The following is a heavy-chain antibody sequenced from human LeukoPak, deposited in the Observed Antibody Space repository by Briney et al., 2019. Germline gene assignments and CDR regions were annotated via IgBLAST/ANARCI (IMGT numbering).Heavy chain of an antibody. CDR3: ARDPPTYSSGWINWFDP. D-gene: IGHD6-19*01. V-gene: IGHV1-69*04. CDR2: IIPILGIA. Sequence: VASVKVSCKASGGTFSSYAISWVRQAPGQGLEWMGRIIPILGIANYAQKFQGRVTITADKSTSTAYMELSSLRSEDTAVYYCARDPPTYSSGWINWFDPWGQGTLVTVSS. CDR1: GGTFSSYA. J-gene: IGHJ5*02.